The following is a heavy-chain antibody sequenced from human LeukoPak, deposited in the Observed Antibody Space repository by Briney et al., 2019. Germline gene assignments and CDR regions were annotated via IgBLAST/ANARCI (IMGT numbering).Heavy chain of an antibody. CDR1: GGTFSSYA. CDR2: IIPIFGTA. J-gene: IGHJ5*02. Sequence: ASVKVSCKASGGTFSSYAISWVRQAPGQGLEWMGGIIPIFGTANYAQKFQGRVTITTDESTSTAYMELSSLRSEDTAVYYCARGTRTIFGPFDPWGRGTLVTVSS. CDR3: ARGTRTIFGPFDP. V-gene: IGHV1-69*05. D-gene: IGHD3-3*01.